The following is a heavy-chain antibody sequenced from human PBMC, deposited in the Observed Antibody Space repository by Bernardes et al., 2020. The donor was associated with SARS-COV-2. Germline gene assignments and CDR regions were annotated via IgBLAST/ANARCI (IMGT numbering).Heavy chain of an antibody. J-gene: IGHJ6*02. CDR3: ARDFFEVNLRFYYYYGMDV. CDR2: IKQDGSEK. V-gene: IGHV3-7*01. CDR1: GFTFSSYW. Sequence: GGSLRLSCAASGFTFSSYWMRWVRQAPGKGLELVANIKQDGSEKYYVDSVKGRFTISRDNAKNSLYLQMNSMRAEDTAVYYCARDFFEVNLRFYYYYGMDVWGQGTTVTVSS. D-gene: IGHD3-3*01.